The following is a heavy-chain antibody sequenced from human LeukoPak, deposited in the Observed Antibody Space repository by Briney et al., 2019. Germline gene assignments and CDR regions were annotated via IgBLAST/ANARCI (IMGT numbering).Heavy chain of an antibody. CDR3: ERVAKRSLDYYGSGTDAFDI. J-gene: IGHJ3*02. CDR1: VYTFTSYD. D-gene: IGHD3-10*01. CDR2: MNSNSGNT. V-gene: IGHV1-8*01. Sequence: ASVKVSCKAFVYTFTSYDINWVRQASGQGLEWMGWMNSNSGNTGYAQKFQGSVTMSRNTSISTAYMELSSLRSEDTAVYYCERVAKRSLDYYGSGTDAFDIWGQGTMVTVSS.